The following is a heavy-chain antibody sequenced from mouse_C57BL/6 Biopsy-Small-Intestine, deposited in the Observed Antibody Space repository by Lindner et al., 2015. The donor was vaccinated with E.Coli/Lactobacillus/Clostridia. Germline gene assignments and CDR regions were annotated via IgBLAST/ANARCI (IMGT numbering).Heavy chain of an antibody. V-gene: IGHV1-4*01. Sequence: VQLQESGAELARPGASVKMSCKASGYTFTSYTMHWVKQRPGQGLEWIVYSNPTSGYTKYNQKFKDKATLTADKSSSTAYMQLSSLTSEDSAVYYCARSNWDEAMDYWGQGTSVTVSS. CDR1: GYTFTSYT. CDR3: ARSNWDEAMDY. D-gene: IGHD4-1*02. J-gene: IGHJ4*01. CDR2: SNPTSGYT.